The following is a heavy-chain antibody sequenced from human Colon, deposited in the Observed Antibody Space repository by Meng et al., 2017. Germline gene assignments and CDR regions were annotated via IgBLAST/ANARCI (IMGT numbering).Heavy chain of an antibody. CDR2: INPNTGGT. CDR1: GYIFTDYY. D-gene: IGHD2-2*02. V-gene: IGHV1-2*06. Sequence: QVQLVQSGAEVKKPGASGKVSGKASGYIFTDYYIHWVRQAPGRGLEWMGRINPNTGGTNYGQRFQGRVTVTSDTSISTAYMDLSKLTSDDTAVYYCARSDCSSSDCYTPLHWGQGTLVTVSS. CDR3: ARSDCSSSDCYTPLH. J-gene: IGHJ4*02.